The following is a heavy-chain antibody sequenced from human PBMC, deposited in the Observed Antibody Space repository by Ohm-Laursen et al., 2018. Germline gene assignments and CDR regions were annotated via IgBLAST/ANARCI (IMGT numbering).Heavy chain of an antibody. Sequence: GATVKISCKASGHTFTGYYLHWVRQAPGQGLEWMGWINPHSGDTKYAQQFQGRITMTRDTSISTAYLEVRSEATAVYFCALSGPTEYNWFDPWGQGTLVTISS. V-gene: IGHV1-2*02. D-gene: IGHD1-1*01. CDR1: GHTFTGYY. CDR2: INPHSGDT. CDR3: ALSGPTEYNWFDP. J-gene: IGHJ5*02.